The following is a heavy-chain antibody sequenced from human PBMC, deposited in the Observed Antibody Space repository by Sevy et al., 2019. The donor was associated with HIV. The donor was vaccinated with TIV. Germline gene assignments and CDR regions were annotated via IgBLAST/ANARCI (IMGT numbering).Heavy chain of an antibody. J-gene: IGHJ6*03. CDR2: INPSGGST. Sequence: ASVKVSCKASGYTFTSYYMHWVRQAPGQGLEWMGIINPSGGSTSYAQKFQGRVTMTRNTSTSTVYKELSSLRSEDTAVYYCASASSSSWYPPYYYYYMDVWGKGTTVTVSS. V-gene: IGHV1-46*01. D-gene: IGHD6-13*01. CDR1: GYTFTSYY. CDR3: ASASSSSWYPPYYYYYMDV.